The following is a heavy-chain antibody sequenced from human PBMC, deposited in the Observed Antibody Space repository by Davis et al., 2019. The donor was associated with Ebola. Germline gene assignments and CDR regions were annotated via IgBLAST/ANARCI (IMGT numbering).Heavy chain of an antibody. CDR3: ARDAITMVQGVIITSRYFDL. Sequence: GGSLRLSCPASGFTFSDYYMSWIRQAPGKGLEWVSYISISGSTIYYADSVKGRFTIPRDNAKNSLYLQMNSRRAEDTAVYYCARDAITMVQGVIITSRYFDLWGRGTLVTVSS. J-gene: IGHJ2*01. D-gene: IGHD3-10*01. V-gene: IGHV3-11*01. CDR1: GFTFSDYY. CDR2: ISISGSTI.